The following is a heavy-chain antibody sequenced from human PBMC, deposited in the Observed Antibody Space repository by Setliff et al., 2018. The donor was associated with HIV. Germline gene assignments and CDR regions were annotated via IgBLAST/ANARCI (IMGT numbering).Heavy chain of an antibody. Sequence: SETLSLTCTVSGASLSRSTYYWGWIRQPPGKGLEWIGTMYSSGTTYYNPSLKSRVTISVDTAKNQFSLRLTSVTAADTARYYCARGGRSLAAQTWFDPWGQGTLVTVSS. V-gene: IGHV4-39*01. D-gene: IGHD6-6*01. J-gene: IGHJ5*02. CDR2: MYSSGTT. CDR3: ARGGRSLAAQTWFDP. CDR1: GASLSRSTYY.